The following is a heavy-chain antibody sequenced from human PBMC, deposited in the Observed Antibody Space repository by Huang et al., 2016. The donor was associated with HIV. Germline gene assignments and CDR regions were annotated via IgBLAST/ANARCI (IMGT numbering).Heavy chain of an antibody. Sequence: QVQLQESGPRLVKPSQTLSLTCTVSGDSIASGSYYWTWIRQPAGQGLEGIGLVYISGSSNYNPSLKSRATISVDTSKNQFALRLSSVTAADTAVYFCARGLGAGTSQWGQGTPVTVSS. CDR1: GDSIASGSYY. J-gene: IGHJ1*01. CDR2: VYISGSS. V-gene: IGHV4-61*09. D-gene: IGHD6-19*01. CDR3: ARGLGAGTSQ.